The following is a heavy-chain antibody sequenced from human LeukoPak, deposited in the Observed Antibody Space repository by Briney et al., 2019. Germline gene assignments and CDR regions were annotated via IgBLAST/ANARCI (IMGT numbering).Heavy chain of an antibody. D-gene: IGHD3-10*01. Sequence: ASVKVSCKASGYTFTGYFIHWVRQAPGQGLEWMGWINPNNGGTNYAQKFQGRVTMTRDTSISTAYMELSRLRSDDTAVYYCARDLAMVRGARYRPYKWFDPWGQGTLVTVSS. CDR1: GYTFTGYF. J-gene: IGHJ5*02. CDR3: ARDLAMVRGARYRPYKWFDP. CDR2: INPNNGGT. V-gene: IGHV1-2*02.